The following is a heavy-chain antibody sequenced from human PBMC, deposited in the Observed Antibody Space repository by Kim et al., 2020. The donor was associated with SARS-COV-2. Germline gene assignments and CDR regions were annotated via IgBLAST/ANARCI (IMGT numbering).Heavy chain of an antibody. CDR2: ISYDGSNK. CDR1: GFTFSSYA. CDR3: AFGGSIVVVPADY. V-gene: IGHV3-30-3*01. Sequence: GGSLRLSCAASGFTFSSYAMHWVRQAPGKGLEWVAVISYDGSNKYYADSVKGRFTISRDNSKNTLYLQMNSLRAEDTAVYYCAFGGSIVVVPADYWGQGT. D-gene: IGHD2-2*01. J-gene: IGHJ4*02.